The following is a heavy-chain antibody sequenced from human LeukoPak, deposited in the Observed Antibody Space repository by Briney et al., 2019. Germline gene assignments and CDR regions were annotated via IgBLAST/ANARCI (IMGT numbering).Heavy chain of an antibody. CDR3: AREGQWEPFDY. D-gene: IGHD1-26*01. V-gene: IGHV3-20*01. CDR2: INWNGGST. CDR1: GFTFDDYG. J-gene: IGHJ4*02. Sequence: GGSLRLSCAASGFTFDDYGMSWVRQAPGKGLEWVSGINWNGGSTGYADSVKGRFTISRDNAKNPLYLQMNSLRAEDTALYHCAREGQWEPFDYWGQGTLVTVSS.